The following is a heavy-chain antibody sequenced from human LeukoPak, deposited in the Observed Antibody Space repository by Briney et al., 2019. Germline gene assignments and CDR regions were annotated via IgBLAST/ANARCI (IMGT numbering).Heavy chain of an antibody. D-gene: IGHD3-16*01. CDR1: GGSISSYY. CDR3: ARAPLSIMITFGGVLRGFDY. J-gene: IGHJ4*02. Sequence: PSETLSLTCTVSGGSISSYYWSWIRQPPGKGLEWIGYIYYSGSTNYNPSLKSRVTISVDTSKNQFSLKLSSVTAADTAVYYCARAPLSIMITFGGVLRGFDYWGQETLVTVSS. V-gene: IGHV4-59*12. CDR2: IYYSGST.